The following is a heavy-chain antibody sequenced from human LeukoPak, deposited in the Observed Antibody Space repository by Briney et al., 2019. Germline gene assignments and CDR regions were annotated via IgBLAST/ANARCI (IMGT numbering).Heavy chain of an antibody. CDR1: GFTFSSYA. D-gene: IGHD6-13*01. CDR2: ISGSGGST. V-gene: IGHV3-23*01. Sequence: GGSLRLSCAASGFTFSSYAMSWVRQAPGKGLEWVSAISGSGGSTYYADSVKGRFTISRDNSKNTLYLQMNSLRAEDTAVYYCARRIAAAGTNWFDPWGQGTLVTVSS. J-gene: IGHJ5*02. CDR3: ARRIAAAGTNWFDP.